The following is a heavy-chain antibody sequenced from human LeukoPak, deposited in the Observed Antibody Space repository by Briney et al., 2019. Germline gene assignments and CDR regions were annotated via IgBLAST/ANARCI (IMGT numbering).Heavy chain of an antibody. Sequence: SETLSLTCTVSGGSISSYYWSWIRQPPGKGLEWIGYIYYSGSTYYNPSLKSRVTISVDTSKNQFSLKLSSVTAADTAVYYCAMDSSSWSVFDYWGQGTLVTVSS. J-gene: IGHJ4*01. V-gene: IGHV4-59*08. D-gene: IGHD6-13*01. CDR2: IYYSGST. CDR1: GGSISSYY. CDR3: AMDSSSWSVFDY.